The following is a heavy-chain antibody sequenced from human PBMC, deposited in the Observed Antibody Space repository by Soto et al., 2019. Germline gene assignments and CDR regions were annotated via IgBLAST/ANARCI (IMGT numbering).Heavy chain of an antibody. CDR3: ASPARNYDFWSGYSFDI. D-gene: IGHD3-3*01. CDR2: MNTNSGNT. CDR1: GYTFTSYD. J-gene: IGHJ3*02. V-gene: IGHV1-8*01. Sequence: QVQLVQSGAEVKKPGASVKVSCKASGYTFTSYDINWVRQATGQGLEWMGWMNTNSGNTGYAQKFQGRVTMTRNTSISTAYIELSSLRSEDTAVYYCASPARNYDFWSGYSFDIWGQGTMVTVSS.